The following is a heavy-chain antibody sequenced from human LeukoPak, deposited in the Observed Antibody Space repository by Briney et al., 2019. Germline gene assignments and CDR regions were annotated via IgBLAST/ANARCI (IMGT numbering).Heavy chain of an antibody. CDR3: ARVGAVAGGFDI. V-gene: IGHV3-74*01. CDR1: GFIFSSYW. D-gene: IGHD6-19*01. J-gene: IGHJ3*02. Sequence: GGSLRLSCAASGFIFSSYWMHWVRQAPGKGLVWVSRIKSDGSSTSYADSVKGRFTISRDNAKNTLHLQMNSLRAEDTAVYYCARVGAVAGGFDIWGQGTMVTVFS. CDR2: IKSDGSST.